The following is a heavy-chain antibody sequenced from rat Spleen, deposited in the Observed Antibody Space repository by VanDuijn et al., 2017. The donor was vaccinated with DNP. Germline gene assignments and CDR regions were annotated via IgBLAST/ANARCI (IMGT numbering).Heavy chain of an antibody. CDR2: IWSAGST. D-gene: IGHD1-11*01. J-gene: IGHJ4*01. Sequence: QVQLKESGPGLVQSSRTLSLTCTVSGFSLTSYGVSWVRQPPGKGLEWIAAIWSAGSTDYNSALKSRLSINRDTSKSQVFLKMNSLRTEDTATYYCARALRRTVYAMDAWGRGTSVTVSS. CDR3: ARALRRTVYAMDA. CDR1: GFSLTSYG. V-gene: IGHV2-4*01.